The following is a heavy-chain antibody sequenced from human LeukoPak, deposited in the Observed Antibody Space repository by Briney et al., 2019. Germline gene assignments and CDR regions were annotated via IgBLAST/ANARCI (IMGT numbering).Heavy chain of an antibody. CDR2: IYHSGST. CDR1: GGSISSSNW. Sequence: PSGTLSLTCAVSGGSISSSNWWSWVRQPPGKGLGXXXEIYHSGSTNYNPSLKSRVTISVDKSKNQFSLKLSSVTAADTAVYYCARGSLAAVADSWFDPWGQGTLVTVSS. CDR3: ARGSLAAVADSWFDP. D-gene: IGHD6-19*01. V-gene: IGHV4-4*02. J-gene: IGHJ5*02.